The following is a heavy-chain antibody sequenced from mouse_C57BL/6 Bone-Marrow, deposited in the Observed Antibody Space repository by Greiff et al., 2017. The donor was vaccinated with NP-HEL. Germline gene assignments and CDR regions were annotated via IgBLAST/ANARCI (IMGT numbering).Heavy chain of an antibody. Sequence: QVQLQQPGAELVKPGASVKMSCKASGYTFTSYWITWVKQTPGQGLEWIGDIYPGSGSTNYNEKFKSKATLTVDTSSSTAYMQLSSLTSEDSAVYYCARGDYYGSSLWFAYWGQGTLVTVSA. CDR2: IYPGSGST. CDR1: GYTFTSYW. J-gene: IGHJ3*01. D-gene: IGHD1-1*01. V-gene: IGHV1-55*01. CDR3: ARGDYYGSSLWFAY.